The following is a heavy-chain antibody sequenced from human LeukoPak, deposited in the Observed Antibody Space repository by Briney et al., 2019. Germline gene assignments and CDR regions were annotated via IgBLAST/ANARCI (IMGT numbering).Heavy chain of an antibody. J-gene: IGHJ4*02. CDR3: AKDQGPYSSTWYGYDY. Sequence: GGSLRLSCAASGFTFSSYAMSWVRQAPGKGLEWVSAISGSGGTTYYADSVKGRFTISRDNSKNTLYLQMNSLRAEDTAVYYCAKDQGPYSSTWYGYDYWGQGTLVTVSS. CDR1: GFTFSSYA. CDR2: ISGSGGTT. V-gene: IGHV3-23*01. D-gene: IGHD6-13*01.